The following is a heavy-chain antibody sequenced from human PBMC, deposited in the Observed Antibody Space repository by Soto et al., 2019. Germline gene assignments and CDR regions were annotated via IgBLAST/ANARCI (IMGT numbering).Heavy chain of an antibody. Sequence: DVQLLESGGGLVQPGGSLRLCCAASGFIFSKYAMIWVRQAPGKGQEWVSGITGSGNTIEYAASVKGRFTISRDNSRNTVDLQMNSLRAEDTGMYYCAKDDISGDGLWLVSDWGQGTLVTVS. J-gene: IGHJ4*02. D-gene: IGHD2-21*02. CDR1: GFIFSKYA. V-gene: IGHV3-23*01. CDR2: ITGSGNTI. CDR3: AKDDISGDGLWLVSD.